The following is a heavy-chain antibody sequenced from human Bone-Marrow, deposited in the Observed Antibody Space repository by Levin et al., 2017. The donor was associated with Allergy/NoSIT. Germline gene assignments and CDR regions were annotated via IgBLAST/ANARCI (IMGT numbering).Heavy chain of an antibody. Sequence: LSLTCAASGFTFSDYYMSWIRQAPGKGLEWVSYISSSGSTIYYADSVKGRFTISRDNAKNSLYLQMNSLRAEDTAVYYCARSAYYYDSSGYRDAFDSWGQGTMVTVSS. D-gene: IGHD3-22*01. CDR3: ARSAYYYDSSGYRDAFDS. CDR1: GFTFSDYY. CDR2: ISSSGSTI. V-gene: IGHV3-11*01. J-gene: IGHJ3*02.